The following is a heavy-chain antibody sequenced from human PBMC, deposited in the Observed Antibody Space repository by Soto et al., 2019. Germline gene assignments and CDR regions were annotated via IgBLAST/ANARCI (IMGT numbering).Heavy chain of an antibody. D-gene: IGHD2-8*01. V-gene: IGHV1-18*01. CDR2: IGALLYNDAT. J-gene: IGHJ2*01. CDR3: ARGTKGAGGWYFDL. Sequence: QIQVVQSEVEVKRPGASVRISCKASGYTLDNHAITWVRQAPGQGLEWMGWIGALLYNDATNYARKFQGRLTMARDTSPNTVYMDLGSLRSDDTAVYYCARGTKGAGGWYFDLWGCGTLVVVSS. CDR1: GYTLDNHA.